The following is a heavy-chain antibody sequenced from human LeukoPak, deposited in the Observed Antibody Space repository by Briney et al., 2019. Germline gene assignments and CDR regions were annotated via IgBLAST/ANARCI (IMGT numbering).Heavy chain of an antibody. J-gene: IGHJ1*01. V-gene: IGHV3-21*01. CDR2: ISSSSSYI. D-gene: IGHD1-26*01. Sequence: PGGSLRLSCAASGFTFSSYSMNWVRQAPGKGLEWVSSISSSSSYIYYADSVKGRFTISRDNAKNSLYLQMNSLRAEDTAVYYCARDYWKWELLGAEYFQHWGQGTLVTVSS. CDR1: GFTFSSYS. CDR3: ARDYWKWELLGAEYFQH.